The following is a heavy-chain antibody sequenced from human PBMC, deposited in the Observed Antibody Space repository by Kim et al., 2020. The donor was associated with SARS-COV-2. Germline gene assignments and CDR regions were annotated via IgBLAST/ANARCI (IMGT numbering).Heavy chain of an antibody. CDR2: IIPIFGTA. CDR1: GGTFSSYA. J-gene: IGHJ3*02. CDR3: ARDTFGGSSSWYEAFDI. Sequence: SVKVSCKASGGTFSSYAISWVRQAPGQGLEWMGGIIPIFGTANYAQKFQGRVTITADESTSTAYMELSSLRSEDTAVYYCARDTFGGSSSWYEAFDIWGQGTMVTVSS. V-gene: IGHV1-69*13. D-gene: IGHD6-13*01.